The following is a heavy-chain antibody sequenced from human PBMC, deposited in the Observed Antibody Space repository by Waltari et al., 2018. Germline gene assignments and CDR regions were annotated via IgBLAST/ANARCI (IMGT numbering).Heavy chain of an antibody. CDR2: MSYRGAT. CDR1: GGSITSSSHY. V-gene: IGHV4-39*01. D-gene: IGHD5-12*01. J-gene: IGHJ3*01. CDR3: ATYIGASVGTAAFDV. Sequence: QLQLQESGPGLVKPSETLSLTCSVSGGSITSSSHYWGWIRQTPGQGREWIGTMSYRGATYSIPSLKSRVTISRDTSKNQLSLKLGSVTAADTAVYYCATYIGASVGTAAFDVWGQGTMVTVSS.